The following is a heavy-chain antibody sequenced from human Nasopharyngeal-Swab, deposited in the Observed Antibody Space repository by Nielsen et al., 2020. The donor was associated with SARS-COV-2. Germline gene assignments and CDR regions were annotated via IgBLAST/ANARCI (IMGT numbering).Heavy chain of an antibody. CDR2: ISDDGIIT. D-gene: IGHD3-16*01. J-gene: IGHJ5*02. CDR3: TRENLGIFASRNWLDP. V-gene: IGHV3-74*01. Sequence: GGSLRLSCRASGFAFRSHWMDWVRQAPGKGLVWVSRISDDGIITNYADSVKGRFTVFRVNTRNTLHLQMNSLTAEDTAMYFCTRENLGIFASRNWLDPWGQGTLVTVSS. CDR1: GFAFRSHW.